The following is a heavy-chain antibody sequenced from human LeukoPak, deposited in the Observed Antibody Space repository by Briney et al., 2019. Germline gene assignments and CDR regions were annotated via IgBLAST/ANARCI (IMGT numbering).Heavy chain of an antibody. D-gene: IGHD5-18*01. Sequence: GGSLRLSCTASGFTFGEKAMSWLRQAPGKGLEWFGFTRSQPYGGTAEYAASVKGRFTISRDYSKSIVYLLMNSLKTEDTAVYYCARDPTTEAAIADSFDVWGQGTMATVSS. J-gene: IGHJ3*01. V-gene: IGHV3-49*03. CDR3: ARDPTTEAAIADSFDV. CDR2: TRSQPYGGTA. CDR1: GFTFGEKA.